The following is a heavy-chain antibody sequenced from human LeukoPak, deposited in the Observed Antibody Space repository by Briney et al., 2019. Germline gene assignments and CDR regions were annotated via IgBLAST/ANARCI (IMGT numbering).Heavy chain of an antibody. D-gene: IGHD6-13*01. Sequence: GGSLRLSCAASGFTFNEYGMSWVRQAPGKGLEWVSHISSGRSVMNYADSVKGRFTISRDNAKNTLYLQMNSLRAEDTAVYYCASSNWANWFDPWGQGTLVTVSS. CDR3: ASSNWANWFDP. CDR1: GFTFNEYG. J-gene: IGHJ5*02. CDR2: ISSGRSVM. V-gene: IGHV3-21*01.